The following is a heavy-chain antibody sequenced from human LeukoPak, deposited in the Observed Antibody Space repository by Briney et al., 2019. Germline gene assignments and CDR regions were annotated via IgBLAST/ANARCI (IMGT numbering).Heavy chain of an antibody. CDR2: ISAYNDNT. D-gene: IGHD6-19*01. Sequence: GASVKVSCKASGYTFTNYGISWVRQAPGQGLERMGGISAYNDNTNYAQKLQGRVIMTTDTPTGTAYMELRNLRSDDTAVYYCARDGNIAVAGQLGYWGQGTLVTVSS. V-gene: IGHV1-18*01. CDR1: GYTFTNYG. CDR3: ARDGNIAVAGQLGY. J-gene: IGHJ4*02.